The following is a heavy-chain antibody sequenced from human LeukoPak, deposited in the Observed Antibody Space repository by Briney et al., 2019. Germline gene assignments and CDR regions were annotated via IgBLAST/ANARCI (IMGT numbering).Heavy chain of an antibody. Sequence: SETLSLTCAVYGGSFSGYYWSWVRQPPGKGLEWIGEINHSGSTNYNPSLKSRVTISVDTSKNQFSLKLSSVTAADTAVYYCARGRFVWFGELLSRNWFDPWGQGTLVTVSS. CDR1: GGSFSGYY. V-gene: IGHV4-34*01. CDR3: ARGRFVWFGELLSRNWFDP. D-gene: IGHD3-10*01. J-gene: IGHJ5*02. CDR2: INHSGST.